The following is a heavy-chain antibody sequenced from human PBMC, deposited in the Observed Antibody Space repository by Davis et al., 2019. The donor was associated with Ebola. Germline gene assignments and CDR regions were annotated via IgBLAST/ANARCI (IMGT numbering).Heavy chain of an antibody. CDR3: ARDCRDPGYCSFRDDAFDI. CDR2: ISAYNGNT. CDR1: GYTFTSSG. D-gene: IGHD2-15*01. V-gene: IGHV1-18*01. Sequence: ASVNVSCKASGYTFTSSGFSWVRQAPGQGLEWLGWISAYNGNTNYAQKLQGRVTMTTDTSTSTAYMELRSLRSDDTAVYYCARDCRDPGYCSFRDDAFDIWGQGTMVTVSS. J-gene: IGHJ3*02.